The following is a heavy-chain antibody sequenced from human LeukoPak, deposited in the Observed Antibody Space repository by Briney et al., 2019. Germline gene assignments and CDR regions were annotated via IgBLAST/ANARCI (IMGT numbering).Heavy chain of an antibody. D-gene: IGHD3-16*01. CDR1: GYTFSNFG. CDR2: ISGYNGNT. CDR3: AKAQEGGWNAFDI. V-gene: IGHV1-18*01. Sequence: GASVKVSCKASGYTFSNFGISWVRQAPGQGLEWMGWISGYNGNTDYAQKPQGRVTVTTDTSTRTAYLELRSLRSDDTAVYYCAKAQEGGWNAFDIWGQGTMVTVSP. J-gene: IGHJ3*02.